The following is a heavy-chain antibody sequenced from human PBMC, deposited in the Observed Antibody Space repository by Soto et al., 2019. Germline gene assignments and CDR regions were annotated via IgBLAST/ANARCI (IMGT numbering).Heavy chain of an antibody. CDR2: IRRSGDST. CDR3: ARSLRGVLIDFDY. CDR1: GGSISSSSYF. V-gene: IGHV3-23*01. Sequence: ETLSLTCTVSGGSISSSSYFWGWIRQPPGKGLEWVSAIRRSGDSTYYADSVKGRFTISRDISKNTLFLQMNSLRAEDTAVYYCARSLRGVLIDFDYWGQGTLVTVSS. J-gene: IGHJ4*02. D-gene: IGHD3-10*01.